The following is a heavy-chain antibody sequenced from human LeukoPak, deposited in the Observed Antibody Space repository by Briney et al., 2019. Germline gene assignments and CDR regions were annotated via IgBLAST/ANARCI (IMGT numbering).Heavy chain of an antibody. V-gene: IGHV5-51*01. CDR1: GYSFTSYW. D-gene: IGHD3-22*01. J-gene: IGHJ4*02. Sequence: GESLQISCQGSGYSFTSYWIGWVRQMPGKGLEWMGIIYPGDSDTRYSPSFQGQVTISADKSISTAYLQWSSLKASDTAMYYCARRMNYYDSSGYYNDGGFDYWGQGTLVTVSS. CDR2: IYPGDSDT. CDR3: ARRMNYYDSSGYYNDGGFDY.